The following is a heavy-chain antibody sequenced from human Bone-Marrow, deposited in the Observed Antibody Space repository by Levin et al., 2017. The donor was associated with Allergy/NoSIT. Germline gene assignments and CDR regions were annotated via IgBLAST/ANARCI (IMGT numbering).Heavy chain of an antibody. D-gene: IGHD2-8*01. V-gene: IGHV3-21*01. Sequence: ETLSLTCAASGFTFSSYRMNWARQAPGKGLEWVATISSGGSYIYYADSVKGRFTISRDNAKNSLFLEMNNLRAEDTAVYYCARVNGYCSTSTCYNNWSDPWGQGTLVTVSS. J-gene: IGHJ5*02. CDR2: ISSGGSYI. CDR3: ARVNGYCSTSTCYNNWSDP. CDR1: GFTFSSYR.